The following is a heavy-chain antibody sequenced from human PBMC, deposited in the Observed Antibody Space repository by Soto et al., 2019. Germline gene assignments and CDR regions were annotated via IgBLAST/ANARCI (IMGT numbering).Heavy chain of an antibody. J-gene: IGHJ3*01. CDR3: VKDFGYYYDYAFDV. V-gene: IGHV3-9*01. Sequence: QPGGSLRLSCAASRFNFDDYALHWVRQAPGKGLEWVSGISWNSAIISYADSVKGRFSISRDNAKKYVYLQMDSLRPEDTALYYCVKDFGYYYDYAFDVWGQGTMVTVSS. CDR2: ISWNSAII. CDR1: RFNFDDYA. D-gene: IGHD3-22*01.